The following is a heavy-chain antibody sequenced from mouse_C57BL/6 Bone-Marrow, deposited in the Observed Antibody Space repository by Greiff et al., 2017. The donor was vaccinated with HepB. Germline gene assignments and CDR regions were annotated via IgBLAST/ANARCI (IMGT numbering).Heavy chain of an antibody. V-gene: IGHV1-5*01. D-gene: IGHD1-1*01. CDR2: IYPGNSDT. J-gene: IGHJ2*01. Sequence: EVQLQQSGTVLARPGASVKMSCKTSGYTFTSYWMHWVKQRPGQGLEWIGAIYPGNSDTSYNQKFKGKATLTAVTSASTAYMEHSSLTNEDSAVDYCTRKYYCSSYFDYWGQGTTLTVSS. CDR1: GYTFTSYW. CDR3: TRKYYCSSYFDY.